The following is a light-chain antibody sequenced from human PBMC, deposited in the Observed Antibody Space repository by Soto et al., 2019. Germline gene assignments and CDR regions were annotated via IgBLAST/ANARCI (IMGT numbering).Light chain of an antibody. J-gene: IGKJ4*01. V-gene: IGKV3-15*01. Sequence: IVMTQSPATLSVSPVERAILSCRASQSVSSNLAWYRQKPGQAPRLLIYGASTRATGIPARFSGSGSGTEFTLTISSLQSEDFAVYYCQQYNNWPLTFGGGTKVDIK. CDR3: QQYNNWPLT. CDR2: GAS. CDR1: QSVSSN.